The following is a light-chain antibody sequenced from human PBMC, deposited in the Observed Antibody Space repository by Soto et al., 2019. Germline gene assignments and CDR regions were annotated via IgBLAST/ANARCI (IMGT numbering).Light chain of an antibody. Sequence: DIQLTQSPSFLSASVGDRVTITCRASQGISSYLAWYQQKPGKAPKLLIYAASTLQSGVPSRFSGSGSGTEFTLTISSLQPDDFATYYCQQLNSDPLVGPGTKVDIK. J-gene: IGKJ3*01. CDR2: AAS. V-gene: IGKV1-9*01. CDR3: QQLNSDPL. CDR1: QGISSY.